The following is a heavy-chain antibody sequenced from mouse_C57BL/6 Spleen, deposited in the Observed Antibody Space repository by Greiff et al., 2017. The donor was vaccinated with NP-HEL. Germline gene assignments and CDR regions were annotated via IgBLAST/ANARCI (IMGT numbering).Heavy chain of an antibody. CDR1: GFNIKDYY. V-gene: IGHV14-2*01. CDR2: IDPEDGDT. Sequence: EVQRVESGAELVKPGASVKLSCTASGFNIKDYYMHWVKQRTEQGLEWIGRIDPEDGDTKYAPKFQGKATITADTSSNTAYLQLSSLTSEDAAVYYCARSRVLRPFDCWGQGTTLTVAS. CDR3: ARSRVLRPFDC. D-gene: IGHD1-2*01. J-gene: IGHJ2*01.